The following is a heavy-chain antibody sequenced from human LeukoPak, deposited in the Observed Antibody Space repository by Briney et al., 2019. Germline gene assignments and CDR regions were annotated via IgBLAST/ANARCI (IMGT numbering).Heavy chain of an antibody. V-gene: IGHV1-69*13. Sequence: SVTVSFKASGGTFSSYAISWVRQAPGQGLEWMGGIIPIFGTANYAQKFQGRVTITADESTSTAYMELSSLRSEDTAVYYCARSESPDYGDYFDYWGQEPWSPSPQ. CDR2: IIPIFGTA. J-gene: IGHJ4*01. CDR1: GGTFSSYA. D-gene: IGHD4-17*01. CDR3: ARSESPDYGDYFDY.